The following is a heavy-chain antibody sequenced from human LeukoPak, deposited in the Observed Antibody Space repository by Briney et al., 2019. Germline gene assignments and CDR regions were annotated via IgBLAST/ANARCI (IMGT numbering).Heavy chain of an antibody. CDR1: GFTFSSYG. D-gene: IGHD3-10*01. Sequence: GRSLRLSCAASGFTFSSYGMHWVRQAPGKGLEWVAVISYDGSNKYYADSVKGRFTISRDNSKNTLYLQMNCLRAEDTAVYYCAKAMVRGEGYGMDVWGKGTTVTVSS. CDR3: AKAMVRGEGYGMDV. V-gene: IGHV3-30*18. J-gene: IGHJ6*04. CDR2: ISYDGSNK.